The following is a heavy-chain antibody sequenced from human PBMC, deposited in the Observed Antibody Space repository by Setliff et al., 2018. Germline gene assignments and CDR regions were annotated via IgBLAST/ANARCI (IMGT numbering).Heavy chain of an antibody. D-gene: IGHD4-4*01. Sequence: QPGGSLRLSCAASGFTFSDHYMDWVRQAPGKGLEWVGRTRNKANSYTTEYAASVKGRFTISRDDSKNSLYLQMNSLKTEDTAVYYCARSTETFSGEDFYFFYYMDVWGKGTTVTVSS. V-gene: IGHV3-72*01. CDR1: GFTFSDHY. CDR2: TRNKANSYTT. CDR3: ARSTETFSGEDFYFFYYMDV. J-gene: IGHJ6*03.